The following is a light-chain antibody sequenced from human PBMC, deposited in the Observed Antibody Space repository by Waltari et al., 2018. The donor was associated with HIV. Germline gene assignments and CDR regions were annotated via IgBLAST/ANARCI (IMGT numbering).Light chain of an antibody. CDR1: SSNIGRNY. Sequence: QSVLTQPPSASGTPGQRVTISCSGSSSNIGRNYVYWYQQPPGTAPKLLIYRNNQRPSGVPDRFSGSKSGTSASLAISGLRSEDEADYFCAAWDDSRKVFGGGTKLTVL. CDR3: AAWDDSRKV. V-gene: IGLV1-47*01. CDR2: RNN. J-gene: IGLJ3*02.